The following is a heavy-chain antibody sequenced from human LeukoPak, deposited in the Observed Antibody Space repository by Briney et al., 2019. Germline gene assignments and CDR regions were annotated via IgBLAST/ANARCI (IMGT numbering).Heavy chain of an antibody. CDR1: GYTFTTYG. J-gene: IGHJ4*02. CDR2: ITTYNGNT. V-gene: IGHV1-18*01. D-gene: IGHD6-19*01. CDR3: ARDWSSGWSDY. Sequence: GASVKVSCKASGYTFTTYGFNWVRQAPGQGREWMVWITTYNGNTIYTQKLQGRVTMTIDTSTSTAYMELRSLTPDDTAVYYCARDWSSGWSDYWGQGTLVTVSS.